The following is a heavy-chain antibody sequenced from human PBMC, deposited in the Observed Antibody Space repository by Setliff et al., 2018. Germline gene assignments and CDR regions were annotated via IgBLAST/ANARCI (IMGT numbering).Heavy chain of an antibody. J-gene: IGHJ4*02. V-gene: IGHV1-69*05. CDR3: ARDQGSGYAYYFDY. CDR1: GGTFSSYA. Sequence: ASVKVSCKASGGTFSSYAISWVRQAPGQGLEWMGGIIPIFGTASYAQKFQGRVTMTRDTSTSTVYMELSSLRSEDTAVYYCARDQGSGYAYYFDYWGQGTLVTVSS. D-gene: IGHD5-12*01. CDR2: IIPIFGTA.